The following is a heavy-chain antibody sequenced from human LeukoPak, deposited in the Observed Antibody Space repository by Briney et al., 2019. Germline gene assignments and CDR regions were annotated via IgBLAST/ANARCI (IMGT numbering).Heavy chain of an antibody. V-gene: IGHV1-8*01. CDR1: GYTFTSYD. Sequence: ASVKVSCKAAGYTFTSYDINWVRQATGQGLEWMGYMNPNSGNTVYAQKFQGRVTMTRNISISTAYMELSSLRSEDTAVYYCAKVPRELTGKWGQGTLVTVSS. CDR3: AKVPRELTGK. D-gene: IGHD7-27*01. J-gene: IGHJ4*02. CDR2: MNPNSGNT.